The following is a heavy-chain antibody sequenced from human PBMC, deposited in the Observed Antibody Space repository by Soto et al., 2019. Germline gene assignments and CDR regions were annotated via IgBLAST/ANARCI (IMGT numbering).Heavy chain of an antibody. CDR3: ARSVGYSYGYLGRNPNGMDV. V-gene: IGHV1-2*02. Sequence: ASVKVSCKASGCTFTGYYMHWVRQAPGQGLEWMGWINPNSGGTNYAQKFQGRVTMTRDTSISTAYMELSRLRSDDTAVYYCARSVGYSYGYLGRNPNGMDVWGQGTTVTVSS. CDR2: INPNSGGT. D-gene: IGHD5-18*01. J-gene: IGHJ6*02. CDR1: GCTFTGYY.